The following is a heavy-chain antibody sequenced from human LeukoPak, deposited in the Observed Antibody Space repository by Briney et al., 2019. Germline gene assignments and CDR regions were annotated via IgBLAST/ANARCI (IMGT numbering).Heavy chain of an antibody. Sequence: SETLSLTCTVSDGSISSYYWSWIRQPPGKGLEWIGYIYYSGSTNYNPSLKSRVTISVDTSKNQFSLKLSSVTAADTAVYYCARDTRLGYYYYMDVWGKGTTVTVSS. CDR1: DGSISSYY. CDR3: ARDTRLGYYYYMDV. J-gene: IGHJ6*03. CDR2: IYYSGST. D-gene: IGHD6-19*01. V-gene: IGHV4-59*12.